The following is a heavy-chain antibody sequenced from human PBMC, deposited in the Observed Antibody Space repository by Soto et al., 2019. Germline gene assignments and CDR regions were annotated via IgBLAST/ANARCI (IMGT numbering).Heavy chain of an antibody. CDR1: GFTFSSYS. CDR3: ARCGGYDYYHYYGMDV. Sequence: GGSLRLSCAASGFTFSSYSMNWVRQAPGKGLEWVSYISSSSSTIYYADSVKGRFTISRDNAKNSLYLQMNSLRDEDTAVYYCARCGGYDYYHYYGMDVWGQGTTVTVSS. V-gene: IGHV3-48*02. J-gene: IGHJ6*02. D-gene: IGHD5-12*01. CDR2: ISSSSSTI.